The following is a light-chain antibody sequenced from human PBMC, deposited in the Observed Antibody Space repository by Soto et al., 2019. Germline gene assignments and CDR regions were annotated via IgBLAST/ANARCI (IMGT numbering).Light chain of an antibody. CDR3: QQYYNSPFT. CDR1: RSVLSSSNNKNY. Sequence: DIVMTQSPDSLAASLGERAIISCTSSRSVLSSSNNKNYLAWYQQKPRQPPKLLIYWASTRESGVPDRCSGSGSGTEFTLTISSPQAEDVAVYYCQQYYNSPFTFGPGTKVDI. J-gene: IGKJ3*01. V-gene: IGKV4-1*01. CDR2: WAS.